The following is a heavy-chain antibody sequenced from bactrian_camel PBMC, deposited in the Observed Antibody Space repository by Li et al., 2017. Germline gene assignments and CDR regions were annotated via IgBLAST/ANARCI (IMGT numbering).Heavy chain of an antibody. CDR2: ITLDGGAT. CDR3: ARGDRSWRAAT. Sequence: HVQLVESGGGSALAGGYVRLSCAASGYTFNTYSWFRQSPGKGFEWVCDITLDGGATSCADSVKGRFTISRDNAKNTLYLQLNSLKPEDTSMYYCARGDRSWRAATRGQGTQVTVS. D-gene: IGHD6*01. CDR1: GYTFNTYS. J-gene: IGHJ4*01. V-gene: IGHV3S6*01.